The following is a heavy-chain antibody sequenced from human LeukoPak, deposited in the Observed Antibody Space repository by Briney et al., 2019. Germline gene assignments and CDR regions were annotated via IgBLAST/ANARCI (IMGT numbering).Heavy chain of an antibody. V-gene: IGHV3-30*18. CDR1: GFTFSSFG. Sequence: GRSLRLSCAASGFTFSSFGMHWVRQAPGWGLQWVAVISYDGSNKYYADSVKGRFTISRDNFKNTLYLQVNSLRAEDTAVYYCAKESTYCSGGSCYFDDWGQGTLVTVSS. CDR2: ISYDGSNK. D-gene: IGHD2-15*01. J-gene: IGHJ4*02. CDR3: AKESTYCSGGSCYFDD.